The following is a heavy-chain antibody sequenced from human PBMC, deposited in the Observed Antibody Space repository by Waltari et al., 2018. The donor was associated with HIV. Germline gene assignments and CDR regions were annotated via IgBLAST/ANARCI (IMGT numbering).Heavy chain of an antibody. D-gene: IGHD3-22*01. Sequence: QVQLQESGPGLVKPSQTLSLTCTVSGGYVSSSAYYWNWISKPPGKGREWIGDIYYNEKTYYNPSLKSRRTISLDRSKSQFSLKLSSVTAADTAVYYCARSRHDYYDSSGYYRGAFDIWGQGTMVPVSS. V-gene: IGHV4-30-4*08. J-gene: IGHJ3*02. CDR3: ARSRHDYYDSSGYYRGAFDI. CDR1: GGYVSSSAYY. CDR2: IYYNEKT.